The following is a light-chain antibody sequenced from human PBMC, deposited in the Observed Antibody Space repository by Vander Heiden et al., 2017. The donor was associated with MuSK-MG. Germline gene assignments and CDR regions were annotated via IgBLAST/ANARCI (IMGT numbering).Light chain of an antibody. V-gene: IGLV2-14*01. Sequence: QSALTQPASVSGSPGQSITISCTGTSSDVGGYNYVSWYQQHPGNAPKLMIYDVSNRPSGVSNRFSGSKSGTTASLTISGLQAEDEADYSCSSYTPTNTVVFGGGTKLTVL. CDR1: SSDVGGYNY. J-gene: IGLJ3*02. CDR3: SSYTPTNTVV. CDR2: DVS.